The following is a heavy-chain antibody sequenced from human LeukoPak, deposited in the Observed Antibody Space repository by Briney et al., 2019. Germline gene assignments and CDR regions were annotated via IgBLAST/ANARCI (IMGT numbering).Heavy chain of an antibody. D-gene: IGHD3-10*01. CDR1: GYTFTSYG. CDR2: IIPIFGTA. V-gene: IGHV1-69*13. J-gene: IGHJ5*02. Sequence: SVKVSCKASGYTFTSYGVSWVRQAPGQGLEWMGGIIPIFGTANYAQKFQGRVTITADESTSTAYMELSSLRSEDTAVYYCASFGGKYYYGSGSYENWFDPWGQGTLVTVSS. CDR3: ASFGGKYYYGSGSYENWFDP.